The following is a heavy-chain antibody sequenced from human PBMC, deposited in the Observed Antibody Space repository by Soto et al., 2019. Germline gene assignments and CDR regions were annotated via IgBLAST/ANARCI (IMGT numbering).Heavy chain of an antibody. D-gene: IGHD5-12*01. V-gene: IGHV3-48*03. CDR3: ARAGYARGYSGYDYVYP. J-gene: IGHJ5*02. Sequence: EVQLVESGGGLVQPGGSLRLSCAASGFTFSSYEMNWVRQAPGKGLEWVSYISSSGSTIYYADSVKGRFTISRDNAKNSLYLQMNSLRAEDTAVYYCARAGYARGYSGYDYVYPWGQGTLVTVSS. CDR1: GFTFSSYE. CDR2: ISSSGSTI.